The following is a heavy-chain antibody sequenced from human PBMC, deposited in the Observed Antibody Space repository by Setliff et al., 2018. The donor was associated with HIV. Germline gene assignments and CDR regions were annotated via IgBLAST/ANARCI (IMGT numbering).Heavy chain of an antibody. CDR3: ARIIAGVPY. Sequence: PGGSLRLSCAASGFTFSSYAMHWVRQAPGKGLEWVAVISYDGSNKYYADSVKGRFTISRDNSKNTLYLQMNSLRAEDTAVYYCARIIAGVPYWGQGTLVTVSS. V-gene: IGHV3-30-3*01. D-gene: IGHD6-13*01. CDR2: ISYDGSNK. J-gene: IGHJ4*02. CDR1: GFTFSSYA.